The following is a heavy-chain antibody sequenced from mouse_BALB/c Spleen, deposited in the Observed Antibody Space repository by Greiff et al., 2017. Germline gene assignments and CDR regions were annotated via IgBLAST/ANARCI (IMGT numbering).Heavy chain of an antibody. D-gene: IGHD1-1*01. CDR1: GYTFTSYW. V-gene: IGHV1-87*01. J-gene: IGHJ4*01. CDR3: ARGDYGSSPYAMDY. Sequence: QVQLQQSGAELARPGASVKLSCKASGYTFTSYWMQWVKQRPGQGLEWIGAIYPGDGDTRYTQKFKGKATLTADKSSSTAYMQLSSLASEDSAVYYCARGDYGSSPYAMDYWGQGTSVTVSA. CDR2: IYPGDGDT.